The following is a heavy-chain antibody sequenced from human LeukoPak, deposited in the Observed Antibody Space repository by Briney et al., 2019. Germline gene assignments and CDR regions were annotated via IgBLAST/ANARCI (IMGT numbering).Heavy chain of an antibody. CDR2: ISGSGGST. V-gene: IGHV3-23*01. D-gene: IGHD6-13*01. Sequence: QAGGSLRLSCAASGFTFSTYAMSWVRQAPGKGLEWVSAISGSGGSTYYADSVKGRFTISRDNSKNTLHLQMNSLRAEDTSIYFCAKALEQETVIALDSWGQGTLVTVSS. CDR1: GFTFSTYA. CDR3: AKALEQETVIALDS. J-gene: IGHJ4*02.